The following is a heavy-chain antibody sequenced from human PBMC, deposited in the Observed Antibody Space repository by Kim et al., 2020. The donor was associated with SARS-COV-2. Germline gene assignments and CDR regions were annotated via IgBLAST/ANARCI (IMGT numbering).Heavy chain of an antibody. CDR3: ASGDGSGSYYYYYGMDV. Sequence: GGSLRLSCAASGFTVSSNYMSWVRQAPGKGLEWVSVIYSGGSTYYADSVKGRFTISRDNSKNTLYLQMNSLRAEDTAVYYCASGDGSGSYYYYYGMDVWGQGTTVTVSS. CDR2: IYSGGST. D-gene: IGHD3-10*01. CDR1: GFTVSSNY. V-gene: IGHV3-53*01. J-gene: IGHJ6*02.